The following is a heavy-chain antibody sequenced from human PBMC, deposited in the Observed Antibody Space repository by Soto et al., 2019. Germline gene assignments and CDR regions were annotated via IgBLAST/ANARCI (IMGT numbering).Heavy chain of an antibody. V-gene: IGHV1-69*13. CDR2: IIPVFGTT. J-gene: IGHJ4*02. CDR3: ARSEGPYVWFNEF. Sequence: VKVSCKDSGGLFSSFAISWVRQAPGQGLEWMGGIIPVFGTTNYAQKFQGRVTITADESTNTAYMELSSLTSDDTAMYYCARSEGPYVWFNEFWGQGTQGTGSS. D-gene: IGHD3-16*01. CDR1: GGLFSSFA.